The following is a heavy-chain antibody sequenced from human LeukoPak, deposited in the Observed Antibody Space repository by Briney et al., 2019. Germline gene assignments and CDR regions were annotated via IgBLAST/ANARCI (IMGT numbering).Heavy chain of an antibody. CDR1: GGSFSGYY. D-gene: IGHD7-27*01. Sequence: SATLSVTCAVYGGSFSGYYWSWIRQPPGKGLEWIGEINHSGGTNYNPSLKSRVTISVDTSKNQFSLKLSSVTAADTAVYYCARARAWDYYMDVWGKGTTVTVSS. CDR2: INHSGGT. V-gene: IGHV4-34*01. CDR3: ARARAWDYYMDV. J-gene: IGHJ6*03.